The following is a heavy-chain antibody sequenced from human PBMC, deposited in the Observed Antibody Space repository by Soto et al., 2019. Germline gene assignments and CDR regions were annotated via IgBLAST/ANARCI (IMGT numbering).Heavy chain of an antibody. CDR2: ISSSSSTI. CDR3: VKDTKENIVVVPAAMRNYYYYGMDV. CDR1: GFTFSSYG. J-gene: IGHJ6*02. V-gene: IGHV3-48*01. Sequence: GGSLRLSCAASGFTFSSYGMHWVRQAPEKGLEWVSYISSSSSTIYYADSVKGRFTISRDNSKNTLYLQMSSLRAEDTAVYYCVKDTKENIVVVPAAMRNYYYYGMDVWGQGTTVTVSS. D-gene: IGHD2-2*01.